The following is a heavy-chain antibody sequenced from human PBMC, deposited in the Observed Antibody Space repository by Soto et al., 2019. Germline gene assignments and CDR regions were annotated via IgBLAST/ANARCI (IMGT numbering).Heavy chain of an antibody. CDR3: AKFLLRFFVLLLSRAPPEEVTAYYYYGMDV. D-gene: IGHD3-3*01. J-gene: IGHJ6*02. CDR1: GFTFSSYA. CDR2: ISGSGGST. Sequence: GGSLRLSCAASGFTFSSYAMSWVRQAPGKGLEWVSAISGSGGSTYYADNVKGRFTISRDNSKNTLYLQMNSLRAEDTDVYYCAKFLLRFFVLLLSRAPPEEVTAYYYYGMDVWGQGTTVTVSS. V-gene: IGHV3-23*01.